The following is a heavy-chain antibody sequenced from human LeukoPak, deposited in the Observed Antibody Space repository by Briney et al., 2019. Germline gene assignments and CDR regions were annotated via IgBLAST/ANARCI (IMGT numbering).Heavy chain of an antibody. J-gene: IGHJ4*02. V-gene: IGHV4-39*01. Sequence: PSETLSLTCTVSGGSISSSSYYWAWLRQPPGKGLEWIGSIYYTGSTYNNPSLKSRVTISVDTSKNQFTLKLSSVTAADTAVYYCARLTRGLYSSGWWGGFDYWGQGTLVTVSS. D-gene: IGHD6-19*01. CDR2: IYYTGST. CDR1: GGSISSSSYY. CDR3: ARLTRGLYSSGWWGGFDY.